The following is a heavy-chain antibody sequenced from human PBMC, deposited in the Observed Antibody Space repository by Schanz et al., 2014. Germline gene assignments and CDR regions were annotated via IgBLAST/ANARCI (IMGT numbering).Heavy chain of an antibody. CDR3: ARYGFRKFGVVYGLAV. J-gene: IGHJ6*02. Sequence: EVQLVESGGGLVQPGGSLRLSCVVSGFTFSSDSMNWVRQAPGKGLEWISYVSSYDTTVSYADSVKGRFTISRDNAKNSVYLQMNSLRVEDTAVYYCARYGFRKFGVVYGLAVWGQGTTVTVS. V-gene: IGHV3-48*04. D-gene: IGHD3-3*01. CDR1: GFTFSSDS. CDR2: VSSYDTTV.